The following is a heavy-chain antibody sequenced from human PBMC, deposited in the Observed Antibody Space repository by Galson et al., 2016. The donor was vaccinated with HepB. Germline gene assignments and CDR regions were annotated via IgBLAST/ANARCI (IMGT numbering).Heavy chain of an antibody. D-gene: IGHD2-2*01. CDR1: GFTFSSSG. CDR2: IWYDGRNK. V-gene: IGHV3-33*03. CDR3: AKDPSQFCSSVSCQRAYLLH. Sequence: SLRLSCAASGFTFSSSGIHWVRQAPGKGLEWVAVIWYDGRNKYYADSVRGRFIISRDNSKNTVFLQMNRLRAEATAVYYCAKDPSQFCSSVSCQRAYLLHWGQGTLVTVTA. J-gene: IGHJ1*01.